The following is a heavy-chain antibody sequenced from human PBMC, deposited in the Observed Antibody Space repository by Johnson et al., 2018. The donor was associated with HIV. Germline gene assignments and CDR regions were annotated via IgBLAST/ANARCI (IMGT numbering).Heavy chain of an antibody. J-gene: IGHJ3*02. Sequence: VQLVESGGGLVQPGGSLRLSCAASGFTFSNYWMSWVRQAPGKGLEWVANIKHDGSEKYYVDSVKGRFTISRDNAKNSLDLQMNSLRAEDTAVYYCARERPRDAFDIWGQGTMVTVSS. V-gene: IGHV3-7*05. CDR2: IKHDGSEK. CDR1: GFTFSNYW. CDR3: ARERPRDAFDI.